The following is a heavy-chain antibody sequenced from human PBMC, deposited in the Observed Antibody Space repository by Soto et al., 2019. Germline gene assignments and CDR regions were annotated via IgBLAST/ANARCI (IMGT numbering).Heavy chain of an antibody. D-gene: IGHD4-17*01. CDR1: GFTFSDYY. CDR2: ISSSGSTI. J-gene: IGHJ6*03. Sequence: GGSLRLSCAASGFTFSDYYMSWIRQAPGKGLEWVSYISSSGSTIYYADSVKGRFTISRDNAKNSLYLQMNSLRAEDTAVYYCARVYGDFYYYYYYMDVWGKGTTVTVSS. V-gene: IGHV3-11*01. CDR3: ARVYGDFYYYYYYMDV.